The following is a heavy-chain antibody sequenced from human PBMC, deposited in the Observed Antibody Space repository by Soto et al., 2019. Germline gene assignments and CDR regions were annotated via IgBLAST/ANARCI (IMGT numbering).Heavy chain of an antibody. CDR2: INAGNGNT. CDR3: ARDGSPYDFWSGKFDY. V-gene: IGHV1-3*01. J-gene: IGHJ4*02. Sequence: GASVKVSCKASGYTFTSYAMHWVRQAPGQRLEWMGWINAGNGNTKYSQKFQGRVTITRDTSASTAYMELSSLRSEDTAVYYCARDGSPYDFWSGKFDYWGQGTLVTVSS. D-gene: IGHD3-3*01. CDR1: GYTFTSYA.